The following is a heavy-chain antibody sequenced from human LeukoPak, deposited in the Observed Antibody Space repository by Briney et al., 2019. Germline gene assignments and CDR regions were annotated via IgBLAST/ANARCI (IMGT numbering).Heavy chain of an antibody. CDR1: GFTFSNYW. Sequence: GGSLRLSCAASGFTFSNYWMSWVRQAPGKGLEWVANIKEDGSEKNYVDSVKGRFTISRDNAKNSLYLQMNSLRAEDAGVYYCARDKYCSDDNCDGGSKFDYWGQGTLVTVSS. CDR3: ARDKYCSDDNCDGGSKFDY. D-gene: IGHD2-15*01. CDR2: IKEDGSEK. J-gene: IGHJ4*02. V-gene: IGHV3-7*01.